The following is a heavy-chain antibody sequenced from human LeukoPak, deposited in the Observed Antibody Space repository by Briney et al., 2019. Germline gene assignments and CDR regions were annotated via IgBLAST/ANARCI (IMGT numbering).Heavy chain of an antibody. CDR3: ARGRIQLWLSMSWFDP. CDR1: GGSFSGYY. D-gene: IGHD5-18*01. J-gene: IGHJ5*02. Sequence: SETLSLTCAAYGGSFSGYYWSWIRQPPGKGLEWIGEINHSGSTNYNPSLKSRVTISVDTSKNQFSLKLSSVTAADTAVYYCARGRIQLWLSMSWFDPWGQGTLVTVSS. CDR2: INHSGST. V-gene: IGHV4-34*01.